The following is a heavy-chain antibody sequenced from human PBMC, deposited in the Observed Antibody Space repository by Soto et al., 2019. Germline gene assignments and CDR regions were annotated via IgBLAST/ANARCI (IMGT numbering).Heavy chain of an antibody. CDR3: ARTKLAAAGTEEGWFDP. CDR1: GYTFTSYY. V-gene: IGHV1-46*01. Sequence: ASVKVSCKASGYTFTSYYMHWVRQAPGQGLEWMGIINPSGGSTSYAQKFQGRVTMTRDTSKNQFSLKLSSVTAADTAVYYCARTKLAAAGTEEGWFDPWGQGTLVTVSS. CDR2: INPSGGST. D-gene: IGHD6-13*01. J-gene: IGHJ5*02.